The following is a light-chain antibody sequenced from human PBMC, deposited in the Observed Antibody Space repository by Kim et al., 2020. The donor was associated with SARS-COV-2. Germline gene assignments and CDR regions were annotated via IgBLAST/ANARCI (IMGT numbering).Light chain of an antibody. CDR1: QSVCSN. CDR3: QQYDDWPPWT. V-gene: IGKV3-15*01. J-gene: IGKJ1*01. Sequence: SPGERATLSCRASQSVCSNVAWYQQKPGQAPRLLIYGASTRATDIPARFSGSGSGTEFTLIISSLQSEDLADYYCQQYDDWPPWTFGQGTKVDIK. CDR2: GAS.